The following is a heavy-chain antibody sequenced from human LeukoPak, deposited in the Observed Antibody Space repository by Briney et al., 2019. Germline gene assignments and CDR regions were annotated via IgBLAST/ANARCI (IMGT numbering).Heavy chain of an antibody. D-gene: IGHD3-10*01. J-gene: IGHJ4*02. CDR2: IKTKTDGRTT. CDR3: TTERGLRGALFDY. CDR1: GFTFSNAW. Sequence: PGGSLTLSCLASGFTFSNAWMSWVGPPAGRGRAGVGRIKTKTDGRTTDYAAPGKGRFTISRDDSKNALYLQMNSLRTEDTAVYYCTTERGLRGALFDYWGQGTLVTVSS. V-gene: IGHV3-15*01.